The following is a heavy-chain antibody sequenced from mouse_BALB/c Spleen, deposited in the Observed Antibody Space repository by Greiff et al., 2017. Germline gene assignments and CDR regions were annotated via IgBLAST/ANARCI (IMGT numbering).Heavy chain of an antibody. Sequence: VQLQQSGAELVKPGASVKLSCTASGFNIKDTYMHWVKQRPEQGLEWIGRIDPANGNTKYDPKFQGKATITADTSSNTAYLQLSSLTSEDTAVYYCASYYYGSGWFAYWGQGTLVTVSA. V-gene: IGHV14-3*02. CDR1: GFNIKDTY. CDR2: IDPANGNT. D-gene: IGHD1-1*01. CDR3: ASYYYGSGWFAY. J-gene: IGHJ3*01.